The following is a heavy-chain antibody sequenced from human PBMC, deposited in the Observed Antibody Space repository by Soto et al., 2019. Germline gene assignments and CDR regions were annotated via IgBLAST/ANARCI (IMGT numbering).Heavy chain of an antibody. J-gene: IGHJ6*02. CDR2: ISSSSSYI. V-gene: IGHV3-21*01. CDR3: ARAYYDSSALRGYYYYYGMDV. CDR1: GFTFSSYS. D-gene: IGHD3-22*01. Sequence: EVQLVESGGGLVKPGGSLRLSCAASGFTFSSYSMNWVRQAPGKGLEWVSSISSSSSYIYYADSVKGRFTISRDNAKNALYLQMNSLRAEDTAVYYCARAYYDSSALRGYYYYYGMDVWGQGTTVTVSS.